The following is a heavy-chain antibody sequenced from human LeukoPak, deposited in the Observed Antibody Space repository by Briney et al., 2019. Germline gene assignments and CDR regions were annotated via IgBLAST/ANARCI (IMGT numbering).Heavy chain of an antibody. J-gene: IGHJ4*02. V-gene: IGHV4-34*01. CDR3: ASSWRLRTIEK. Sequence: SETLSLTCAVYGGSFSGYYWSWIRKPPGKGLEWIGEINHSGSTNYNPSLKSRVTISVDTSKNQFSLKLSSVTAADTAVYYCASSWRLRTIEKWGQGTLVTVSS. D-gene: IGHD2-21*02. CDR2: INHSGST. CDR1: GGSFSGYY.